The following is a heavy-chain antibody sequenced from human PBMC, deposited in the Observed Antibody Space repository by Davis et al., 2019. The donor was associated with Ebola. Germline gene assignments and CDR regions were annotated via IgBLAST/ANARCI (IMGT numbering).Heavy chain of an antibody. J-gene: IGHJ6*03. CDR3: ARGGAAMGKYYYYYYYMDV. V-gene: IGHV4-59*01. CDR1: GGSISSYY. D-gene: IGHD5-18*01. Sequence: PSETLSLTCTVSGGSISSYYWSWIRQPPGKGLEWIGYIYYSGSTNYNPSLKSRVTISVDTSKNQFSLKLSSVTAADTAVYYCARGGAAMGKYYYYYYYMDVWGKGTTVTVSS. CDR2: IYYSGST.